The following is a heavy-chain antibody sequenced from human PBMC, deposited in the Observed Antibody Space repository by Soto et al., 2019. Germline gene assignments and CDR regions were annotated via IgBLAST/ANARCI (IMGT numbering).Heavy chain of an antibody. V-gene: IGHV3-74*01. CDR2: INIDGSLT. J-gene: IGHJ4*02. CDR3: VSSLVLLRG. CDR1: GFAFTNYW. D-gene: IGHD6-6*01. Sequence: DVQLVESGGGLVQPGGSLRLSCATSGFTSGFAFTNYWMHWVRQAPGKGLVWVSRINIDGSLTDYADSVKGRFTISRDKSKITLYLQMNSLRVDDTAVYFCVSSLVLLRGWGQGTLVCVS.